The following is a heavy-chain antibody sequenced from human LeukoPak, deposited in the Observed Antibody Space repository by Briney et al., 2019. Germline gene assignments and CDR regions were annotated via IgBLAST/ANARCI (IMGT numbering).Heavy chain of an antibody. D-gene: IGHD4-17*01. V-gene: IGHV3-33*01. CDR1: GLIFSTYG. J-gene: IGHJ3*01. Sequence: GGSLRLSCEASGLIFSTYGMNWVRQAPGKGLEWVAIIWYDGSNEYYADSVKGRFSISRDNSKSTLYLEMNSLRADDTAIHYCASSTVTTRGVGDFDLWGHGTWVTVSS. CDR3: ASSTVTTRGVGDFDL. CDR2: IWYDGSNE.